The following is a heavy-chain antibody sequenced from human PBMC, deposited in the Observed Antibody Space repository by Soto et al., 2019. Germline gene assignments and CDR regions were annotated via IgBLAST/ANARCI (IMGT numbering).Heavy chain of an antibody. Sequence: PGGSLRLSCAASGFTFSSYSMNWVRQAPGKGLEWVSYISSSSGTIYYADSVKGRFTISRDNAKNSLYLQMNSLRDEDTAVYYCARVQYYYDSSGYYWRGVWDYWGQGTLVTVSS. CDR2: ISSSSGTI. CDR1: GFTFSSYS. V-gene: IGHV3-48*02. J-gene: IGHJ4*02. D-gene: IGHD3-22*01. CDR3: ARVQYYYDSSGYYWRGVWDY.